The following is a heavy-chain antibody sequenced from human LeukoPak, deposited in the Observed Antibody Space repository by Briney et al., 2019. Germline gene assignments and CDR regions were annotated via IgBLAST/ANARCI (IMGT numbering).Heavy chain of an antibody. CDR1: GFTVSSNY. CDR3: ATPGYSSGWYDLAFDY. CDR2: IYSGGST. D-gene: IGHD6-19*01. J-gene: IGHJ4*02. Sequence: PGGSLRLSCAASGFTVSSNYMSWVRQAPGKGLEWVSVIYSGGSTYYADSVKGRFTISRDNSKNTLYLQMNSLRSEDTAVYYCATPGYSSGWYDLAFDYWGQGTLVTVSS. V-gene: IGHV3-53*01.